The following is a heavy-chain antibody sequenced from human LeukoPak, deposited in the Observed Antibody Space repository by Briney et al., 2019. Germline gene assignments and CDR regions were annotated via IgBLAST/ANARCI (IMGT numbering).Heavy chain of an antibody. CDR1: GYTLTELS. CDR3: ARDYDGEMALYYYGMDV. J-gene: IGHJ6*02. V-gene: IGHV1-69*04. D-gene: IGHD5-24*01. CDR2: IIPILGIA. Sequence: SVKVSCKVSGYTLTELSMHWVRQAPGQGLEWMGRIIPILGIANYAQKFQGRVTITADKSTSTAYMELSSLRSEDTAVYYCARDYDGEMALYYYGMDVWGQGTTVTVSS.